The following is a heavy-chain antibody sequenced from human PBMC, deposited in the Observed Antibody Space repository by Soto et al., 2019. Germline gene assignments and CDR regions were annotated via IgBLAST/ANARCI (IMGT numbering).Heavy chain of an antibody. V-gene: IGHV4-34*01. D-gene: IGHD4-4*01. Sequence: QVQLQQWGAGLLKPSETLSLTCAVYGGSFSGYYWSWIRQPPGKGLEWIGEINHSGSTNYNPSLKSRVTISVDTSKNQFSLKLSSVTAADTAVYYCARGTPNTSVTFLYYFDCWGQGTLVTVSS. J-gene: IGHJ4*02. CDR2: INHSGST. CDR1: GGSFSGYY. CDR3: ARGTPNTSVTFLYYFDC.